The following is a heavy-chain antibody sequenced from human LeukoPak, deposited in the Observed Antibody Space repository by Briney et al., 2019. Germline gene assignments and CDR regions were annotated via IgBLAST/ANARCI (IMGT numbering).Heavy chain of an antibody. J-gene: IGHJ4*02. CDR1: GFTSSDYY. D-gene: IGHD6-19*01. Sequence: GGSLRLSCAASGFTSSDYYMSWIRQAPGKGLEWVSYISSSGSTIYYADSVKGRFTISRDNAKNSLYLQMNSLRAEDTAVYYCARDVAIAVAANPVDYWGQGTLVTVSS. CDR2: ISSSGSTI. CDR3: ARDVAIAVAANPVDY. V-gene: IGHV3-11*01.